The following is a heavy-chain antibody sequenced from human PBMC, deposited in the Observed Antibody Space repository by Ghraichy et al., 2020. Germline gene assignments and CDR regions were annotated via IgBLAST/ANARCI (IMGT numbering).Heavy chain of an antibody. CDR1: GFTFSSYS. Sequence: LSLTCAASGFTFSSYSMNWVRQAPGKGLEWVSSISSSSSYIYYADSVKGRFTISRDNAKNSLYLQMNSLRAEDTAVYYCARESVVVGHGMDVWGQGTTVTVSS. V-gene: IGHV3-21*01. CDR2: ISSSSSYI. D-gene: IGHD2-2*01. J-gene: IGHJ6*02. CDR3: ARESVVVGHGMDV.